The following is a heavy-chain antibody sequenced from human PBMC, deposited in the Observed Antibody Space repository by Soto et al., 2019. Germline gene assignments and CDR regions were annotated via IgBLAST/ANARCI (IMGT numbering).Heavy chain of an antibody. CDR1: GYTLPELS. Sequence: ASVKVSCKVSGYTLPELSMHWVRQAPGKGLEWMGGFDPEDGKTIYAQKLQGRVTMTTDTSTSTAYMELRSLRSDDTAVYYCARDQRYCSGGSCYLVHWFDPWGQGTLVTVSS. CDR3: ARDQRYCSGGSCYLVHWFDP. CDR2: FDPEDGKT. J-gene: IGHJ5*02. D-gene: IGHD2-15*01. V-gene: IGHV1-24*01.